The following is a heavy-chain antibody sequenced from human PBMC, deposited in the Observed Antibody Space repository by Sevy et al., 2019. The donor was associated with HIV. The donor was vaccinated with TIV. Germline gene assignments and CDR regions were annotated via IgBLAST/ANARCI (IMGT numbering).Heavy chain of an antibody. CDR1: GFTFSSYS. CDR3: ARNNCSITNCYMGDVFDI. D-gene: IGHD2-2*02. CDR2: ISGISNYI. V-gene: IGHV3-21*01. Sequence: GGSLRLSCAASGFTFSSYSMNWVRQAPGKGLEWVSSISGISNYIYYADSMKGRFTVSRDNARNSLYLQMNSLRAEDTSVYYSARNNCSITNCYMGDVFDIWGQGTMVTVSS. J-gene: IGHJ3*02.